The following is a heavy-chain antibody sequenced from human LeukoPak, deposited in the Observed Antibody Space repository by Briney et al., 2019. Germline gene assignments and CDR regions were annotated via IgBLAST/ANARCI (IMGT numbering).Heavy chain of an antibody. J-gene: IGHJ4*02. CDR2: INRNGGST. Sequence: GGALRLSCAASGFTFDDYGMSWVRQAPGEGLEWVSGINRNGGSTGYADSVKGRFTISRDNAKNILYLQMNSLRVEDSGVYYCARAIGGNSGYYHFEYWGQGTLVTVSS. V-gene: IGHV3-20*04. CDR1: GFTFDDYG. CDR3: ARAIGGNSGYYHFEY. D-gene: IGHD3-22*01.